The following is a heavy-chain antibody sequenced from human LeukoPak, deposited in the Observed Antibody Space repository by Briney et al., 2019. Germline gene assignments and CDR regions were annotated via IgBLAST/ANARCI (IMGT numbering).Heavy chain of an antibody. Sequence: GGSLRLSCAASGFTFSSYGMHWVRQAPGKGLEWVAVISYDGSNKYYADSVKGRFTISRDNSKNTLYLQMNSLRAEDTAVYYCAKGGRGYVDYWGQGTLVTVSS. V-gene: IGHV3-30*18. CDR3: AKGGRGYVDY. CDR1: GFTFSSYG. CDR2: ISYDGSNK. J-gene: IGHJ4*02. D-gene: IGHD1-26*01.